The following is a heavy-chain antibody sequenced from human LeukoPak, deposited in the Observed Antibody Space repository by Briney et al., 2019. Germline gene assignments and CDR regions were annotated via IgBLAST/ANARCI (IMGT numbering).Heavy chain of an antibody. V-gene: IGHV3-21*01. CDR2: ISSSSSYI. J-gene: IGHJ4*02. CDR3: AREGMVRGVITN. Sequence: PGGSLRLSCTASGFTFSSYSMNWVRQAPGKGLEWVSSISSSSSYIYYADSVRGRFTISRDNAKNSLYLQMNSLRAEDTAVYYCAREGMVRGVITNWGQGTLVTVSS. D-gene: IGHD3-10*01. CDR1: GFTFSSYS.